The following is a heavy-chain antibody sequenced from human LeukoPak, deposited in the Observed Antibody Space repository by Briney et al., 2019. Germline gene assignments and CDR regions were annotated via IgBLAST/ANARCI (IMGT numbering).Heavy chain of an antibody. CDR1: GFTFSSYS. D-gene: IGHD5-12*01. CDR2: INHSGST. V-gene: IGHV4-34*01. J-gene: IGHJ4*02. Sequence: GSLRLSCAASGFTFSSYSMNWVRQPPGKGLEWIGEINHSGSTNYNPPLKSRVTISVDTSKNQFSLKLSSVTAADTAVYYCARGLSGYVLIFDYWGQGTLVTVSS. CDR3: ARGLSGYVLIFDY.